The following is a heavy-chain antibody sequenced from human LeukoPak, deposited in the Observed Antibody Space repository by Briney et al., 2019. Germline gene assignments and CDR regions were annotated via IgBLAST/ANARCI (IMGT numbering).Heavy chain of an antibody. CDR3: AKDLDIVATITGN. V-gene: IGHV3-23*01. CDR1: GFTFSSYA. Sequence: PGGSLRLSCAASGFTFSSYAMSWVRQAPGKGLEGVSGVSGSGGSTYYADSVKGRFTISRENSKNTLYLQMNSLRAEDTAVYYCAKDLDIVATITGNWGQGTLVTVSS. D-gene: IGHD5-12*01. J-gene: IGHJ4*02. CDR2: VSGSGGST.